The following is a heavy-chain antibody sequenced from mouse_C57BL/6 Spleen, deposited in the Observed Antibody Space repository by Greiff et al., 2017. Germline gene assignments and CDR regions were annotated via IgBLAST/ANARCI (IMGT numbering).Heavy chain of an antibody. CDR3: ARKGGHMNYYGSSYGYFDV. CDR1: GYSFTDYN. D-gene: IGHD1-1*01. V-gene: IGHV1-39*01. Sequence: LVESGPELVKPGASVKISCKASGYSFTDYNLNWVKQSNGKSLEWIGVINPNYGTTSYNQKFKGKATLTVDQSSSTAYMQLNSLTSEDSAVYYCARKGGHMNYYGSSYGYFDVWGTGTTVTVSS. CDR2: INPNYGTT. J-gene: IGHJ1*03.